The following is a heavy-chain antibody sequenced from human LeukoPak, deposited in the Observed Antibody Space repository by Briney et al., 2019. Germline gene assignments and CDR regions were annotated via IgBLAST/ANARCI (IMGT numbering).Heavy chain of an antibody. CDR2: INHSGST. CDR3: ARGPFIVVVPAAIRGWFDP. J-gene: IGHJ5*02. Sequence: SETLSLTCAVSGGSFSGYYWSWIRQPPGKGLEWIGEINHSGSTNYNPSLKSRVTISVDTSKNQFSLKLSSVTAADTAVYYCARGPFIVVVPAAIRGWFDPWGQGTLVTVSS. D-gene: IGHD2-2*01. CDR1: GGSFSGYY. V-gene: IGHV4-34*01.